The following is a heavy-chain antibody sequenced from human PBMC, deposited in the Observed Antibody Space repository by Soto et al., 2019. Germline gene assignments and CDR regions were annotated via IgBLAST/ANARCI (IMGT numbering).Heavy chain of an antibody. CDR1: GGSFSGYY. CDR2: INHSGST. D-gene: IGHD3-22*01. CDR3: ARANYYDSSGDY. V-gene: IGHV4-34*01. Sequence: PSDTLSLTCAVYGGSFSGYYWSWIRQPPGKGLEWIGEINHSGSTNYNPSLKSRVTISVDTSKNQFSLKLSSVTAADTAVYYCARANYYDSSGDYWGQGTLVIVSS. J-gene: IGHJ4*02.